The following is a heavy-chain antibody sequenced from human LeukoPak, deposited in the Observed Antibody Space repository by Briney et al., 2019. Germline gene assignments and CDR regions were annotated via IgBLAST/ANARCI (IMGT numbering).Heavy chain of an antibody. D-gene: IGHD4-23*01. CDR3: ARDRGYSTFDY. CDR2: MKEDGGGI. Sequence: PGGSLRLSCEASAFTFSSYWMSWVRQAPGKGLEWVANMKEDGGGINYVDSVKGRFAISRDNAKNSLFLQMNSLRVEDTAVYYCARDRGYSTFDYWGQGTLVTVSS. CDR1: AFTFSSYW. V-gene: IGHV3-7*01. J-gene: IGHJ4*02.